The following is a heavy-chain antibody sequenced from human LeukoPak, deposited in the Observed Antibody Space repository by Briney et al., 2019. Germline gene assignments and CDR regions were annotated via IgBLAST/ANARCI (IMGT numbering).Heavy chain of an antibody. Sequence: GGSLRLSCAASGFTFSNYGMSWVRQAPGKGLEWVSVIYSGGSTYYADSVKGRFTISRDNAKNSLYLHMHSLRAEDTAIYYCARLKLGYWYFDLWGRGTLLTVSS. D-gene: IGHD7-27*01. J-gene: IGHJ2*01. CDR1: GFTFSNYG. V-gene: IGHV3-23*03. CDR2: IYSGGST. CDR3: ARLKLGYWYFDL.